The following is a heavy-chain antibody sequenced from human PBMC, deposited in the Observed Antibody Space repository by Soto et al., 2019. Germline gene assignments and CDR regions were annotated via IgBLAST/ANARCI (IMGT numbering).Heavy chain of an antibody. CDR2: ISAYNGNT. Sequence: GASVKVSCKASGYTFTSYGISRVRQAPGQGLEWMGWISAYNGNTNYAQKLQGRVTMTTDTSTSTAYMELRSLRSDDTAVYYCARVGGRSSSWLVYYHYGMDVWGQGTTVTVSS. CDR1: GYTFTSYG. V-gene: IGHV1-18*01. J-gene: IGHJ6*02. D-gene: IGHD6-13*01. CDR3: ARVGGRSSSWLVYYHYGMDV.